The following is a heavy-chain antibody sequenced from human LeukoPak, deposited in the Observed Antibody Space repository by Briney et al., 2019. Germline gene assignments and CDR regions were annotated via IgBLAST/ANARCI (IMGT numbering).Heavy chain of an antibody. Sequence: GGSLRLSCAASGFTFSSYAMHRVRQAPGKGLEWVAVISYDGSNKYYADSVKGRFTISRDNSKNTLYLQMNSLRAEDTAVYYCARGETYYYDSSGYYWGQGTLVTVSS. CDR2: ISYDGSNK. V-gene: IGHV3-30*04. CDR3: ARGETYYYDSSGYY. CDR1: GFTFSSYA. D-gene: IGHD3-22*01. J-gene: IGHJ4*02.